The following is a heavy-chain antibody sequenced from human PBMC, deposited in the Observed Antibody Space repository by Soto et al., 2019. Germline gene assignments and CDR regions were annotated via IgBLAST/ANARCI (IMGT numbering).Heavy chain of an antibody. CDR1: GFTFSSYA. V-gene: IGHV3-30-3*01. CDR3: GRVPGGMATAPFDS. Sequence: QVQLVESGGGVVQPGRSLRLSCAASGFTFSSYAMHWVRQAPGTGLEWVAVISYEGSNKYYADSVKGRFTISRDNSKNTLYLKMNSLRTEAPAVYYCGRVPGGMATAPFDSGARGALVPVSS. CDR2: ISYEGSNK. D-gene: IGHD5-12*01. J-gene: IGHJ4*02.